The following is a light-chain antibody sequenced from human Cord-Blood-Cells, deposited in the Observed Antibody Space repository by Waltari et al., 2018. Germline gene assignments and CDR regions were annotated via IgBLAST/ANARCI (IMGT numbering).Light chain of an antibody. CDR3: CSYAGSSTWV. CDR1: SSDVGSDNL. CDR2: EGS. Sequence: QSALTQPASVSGSPGQSITIPCPGTSSDVGSDNLVPWYQQHPGKAPNLMIYEGSKRPSGVSNRFSGSKSGNTASLTISGLQAEDEADYYCCSYAGSSTWVFGGGTKLTVL. J-gene: IGLJ3*02. V-gene: IGLV2-23*01.